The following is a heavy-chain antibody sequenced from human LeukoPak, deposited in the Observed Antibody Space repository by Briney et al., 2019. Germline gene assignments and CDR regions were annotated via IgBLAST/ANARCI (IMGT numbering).Heavy chain of an antibody. CDR3: ARDPFINDFWSGYSNWFDP. J-gene: IGHJ5*02. V-gene: IGHV4-4*07. D-gene: IGHD3-3*01. CDR1: GGSISSYY. CDR2: IYTSGST. Sequence: SETLSLTCTVSGGSISSYYWSWIRQPAGKGLEWIGRIYTSGSTNYNPSLKSRVTMSVDTSKNQFSLKLSSVTAADTAVYYCARDPFINDFWSGYSNWFDPWGQGTLVTVSS.